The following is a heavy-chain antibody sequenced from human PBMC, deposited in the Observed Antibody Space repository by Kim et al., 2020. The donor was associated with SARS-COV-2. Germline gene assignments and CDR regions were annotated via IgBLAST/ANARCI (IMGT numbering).Heavy chain of an antibody. J-gene: IGHJ4*02. Sequence: VKGRFTISRDNAKNSLYLQMNSLRAEDTAIYYCASGVLKYYNNSGSYLRDCWGQGTLVTVFS. V-gene: IGHV3-48*03. CDR3: ASGVLKYYNNSGSYLRDC. D-gene: IGHD3-22*01.